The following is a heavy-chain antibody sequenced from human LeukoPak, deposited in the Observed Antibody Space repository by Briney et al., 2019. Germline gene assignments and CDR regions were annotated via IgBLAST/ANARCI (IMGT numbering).Heavy chain of an antibody. CDR3: ARDELRRYYFDY. D-gene: IGHD1-7*01. J-gene: IGHJ4*02. Sequence: SETLSLTCTVSGYSISSSSYYWGWIRQPPGKGLEWIGSIYYSGSTYYNPSLKSRVTISVDTSKNQFSLKLSSVTAADTAVYYCARDELRRYYFDYWGQGTLVTVSS. CDR2: IYYSGST. V-gene: IGHV4-39*07. CDR1: GYSISSSSYY.